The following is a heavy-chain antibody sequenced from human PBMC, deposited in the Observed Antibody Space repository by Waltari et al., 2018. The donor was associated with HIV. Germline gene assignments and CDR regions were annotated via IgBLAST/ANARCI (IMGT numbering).Heavy chain of an antibody. CDR1: GFTFTSSA. D-gene: IGHD1-26*01. Sequence: QMQLVQSGPEVKKPGTSVKVSCKASGFTFTSSAVQWVRQARGQRLEWIGWIVVGSGNTNDAQKFQERVTITRDMSTSTAYMELSSLRSEDTAVYYCAADRGVGATGDALDIWGQGTMVTVSS. V-gene: IGHV1-58*01. J-gene: IGHJ3*02. CDR3: AADRGVGATGDALDI. CDR2: IVVGSGNT.